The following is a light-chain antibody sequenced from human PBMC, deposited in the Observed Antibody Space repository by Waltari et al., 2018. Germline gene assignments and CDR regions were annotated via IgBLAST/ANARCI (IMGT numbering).Light chain of an antibody. J-gene: IGLJ2*01. CDR1: ESNIGTGHD. Sequence: QSVLTQPPSVSGAPGQRVTISCSGSESNIGTGHDVTWYQHLPGTAPKLFLYGTSHRPPGFPDRFSGSKTGTSASLAITGLQTEDESVYYCQSYDSSLNGLVFGGGTRLTV. V-gene: IGLV1-40*01. CDR3: QSYDSSLNGLV. CDR2: GTS.